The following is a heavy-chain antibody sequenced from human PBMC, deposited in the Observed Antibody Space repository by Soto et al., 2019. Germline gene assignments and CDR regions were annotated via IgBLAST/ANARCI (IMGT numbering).Heavy chain of an antibody. CDR1: GFTFSDEN. D-gene: IGHD2-2*01. V-gene: IGHV3-11*06. CDR2: ISGGGSYT. Sequence: PGGSLRLSCSASGFTFSDENMSWVRQVPGKGLEWVSGISGGGSYTFYADSVQGRFSISRDNAKNSLFLEMNNLRVEDTAVYYCARDSDCHSTSCFFPPHVWGQGTTVTVSS. CDR3: ARDSDCHSTSCFFPPHV. J-gene: IGHJ6*02.